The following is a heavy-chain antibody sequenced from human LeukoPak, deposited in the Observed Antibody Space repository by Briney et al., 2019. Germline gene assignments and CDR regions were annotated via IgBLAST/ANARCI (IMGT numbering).Heavy chain of an antibody. D-gene: IGHD3-22*01. CDR1: GGTFSSYA. CDR2: IIPILGIA. CDR3: ARDFSGDDSSGYYKDY. Sequence: GASVKVSCKASGGTFSSYAISWVRQAPGQGLEWMGRIIPILGIANYAQKFQGRVTITADKSTSTAYMELSSLRSEDTAVYYCARDFSGDDSSGYYKDYWGQGTLVTVSS. J-gene: IGHJ4*02. V-gene: IGHV1-69*04.